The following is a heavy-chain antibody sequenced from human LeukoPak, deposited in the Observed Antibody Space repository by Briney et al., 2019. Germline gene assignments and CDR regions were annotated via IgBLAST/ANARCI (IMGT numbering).Heavy chain of an antibody. D-gene: IGHD3-10*01. Sequence: SETLSLICAVYGGSFSGYYWSWIRQPPGKGLEWIGEINHSGSTNYNPSLKSRVTISVDTSKNQFSLKLSSVTAADTAVYYCARHTSKRHYYGSGSYFGYWGQGTLVTVSS. CDR1: GGSFSGYY. V-gene: IGHV4-34*01. CDR2: INHSGST. J-gene: IGHJ4*02. CDR3: ARHTSKRHYYGSGSYFGY.